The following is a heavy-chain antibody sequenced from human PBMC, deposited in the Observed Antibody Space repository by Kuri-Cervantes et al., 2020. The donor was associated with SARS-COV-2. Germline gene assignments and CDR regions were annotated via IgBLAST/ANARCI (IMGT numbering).Heavy chain of an antibody. CDR1: GFTFSSYA. V-gene: IGHV3-23*03. CDR2: IYSGGSST. CDR3: AKDIAVAGHFDY. Sequence: GGSLRLSCAASGFTFSSYAMSWVRQAPGKGLEWVSVIYSGGSSTYYADSVKGRFTISRDNSKNTLYLQMNSLRAEDMAVYYCAKDIAVAGHFDYWGQGTLVTVSS. J-gene: IGHJ4*02. D-gene: IGHD6-19*01.